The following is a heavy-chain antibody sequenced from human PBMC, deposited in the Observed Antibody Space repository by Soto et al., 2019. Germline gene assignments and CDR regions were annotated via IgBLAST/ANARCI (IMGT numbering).Heavy chain of an antibody. J-gene: IGHJ4*02. V-gene: IGHV4-31*03. CDR1: GGSISSGGYY. Sequence: QVQLQESGPGLVKPSQTLSLTCTVSGGSISSGGYYWSWIRQHPGKGLEWIGYIYYSGSTYYNPSIKSRGTISVDTSKNQFSLKLSSVTAADTAVYYCARSGSYDILTGPFDYWGQGTLVTVSS. D-gene: IGHD3-9*01. CDR2: IYYSGST. CDR3: ARSGSYDILTGPFDY.